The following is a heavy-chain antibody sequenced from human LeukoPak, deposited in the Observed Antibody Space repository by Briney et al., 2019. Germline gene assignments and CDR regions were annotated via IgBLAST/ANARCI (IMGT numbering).Heavy chain of an antibody. CDR3: ARDVTSNSGTYSGGAFDI. J-gene: IGHJ3*02. CDR2: IYSGGGT. V-gene: IGHV3-53*01. D-gene: IGHD1-26*01. CDR1: GFTVSSNY. Sequence: GGSLRLSCAVSGFTVSSNYMNWVRQAPGKGLEWVSVIYSGGGTHYADSVKGRFTISRDSSKNTLYLQMKSLRAEDTAVYYCARDVTSNSGTYSGGAFDIWGQGTMVAVSS.